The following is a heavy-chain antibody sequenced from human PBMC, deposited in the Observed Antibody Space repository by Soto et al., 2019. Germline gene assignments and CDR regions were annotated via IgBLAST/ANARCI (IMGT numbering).Heavy chain of an antibody. Sequence: GGSLRLSCAASGFTFSSYSMNWVRQAPGKGLEWVSSISSSSSYIYYADSVKGRFTISRDNAKNSLYLQMNSLRAEDTAVYYCARDRYSSYQIPWFAPWGQGALVTVSS. CDR1: GFTFSSYS. J-gene: IGHJ5*02. CDR2: ISSSSSYI. V-gene: IGHV3-21*01. D-gene: IGHD6-6*01. CDR3: ARDRYSSYQIPWFAP.